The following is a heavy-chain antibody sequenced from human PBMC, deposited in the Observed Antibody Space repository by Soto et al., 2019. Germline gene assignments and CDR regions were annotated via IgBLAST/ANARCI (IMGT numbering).Heavy chain of an antibody. CDR2: IYWDDDK. D-gene: IGHD4-4*01. J-gene: IGHJ2*01. CDR1: GFSLSTSGVG. V-gene: IGHV2-5*02. CDR3: VHQDWNNNNYYFDL. Sequence: QITVKESGPKLVKPSQTLTLTCAFSGFSLSTSGVGVGWVRQPPGKAPEWLALIYWDDDKRYRPSLKSRLSITKDTSKAQVVFTMTNMEPVDTATSFCVHQDWNNNNYYFDLWGRGTLVTVSS.